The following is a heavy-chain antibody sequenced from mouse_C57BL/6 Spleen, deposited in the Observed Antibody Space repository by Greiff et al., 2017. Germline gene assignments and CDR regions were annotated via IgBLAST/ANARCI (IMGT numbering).Heavy chain of an antibody. CDR1: GYTFTDYY. CDR2: IFPGSGST. D-gene: IGHD1-1*01. Sequence: VQLQQSGPELVKPGASVKISCKASGYTFTDYYINWVKQRPGQGLEWIGWIFPGSGSTYYNEKFKGKATLTVHKSSSTAYMLLSSLTSEDSAVSFCAIPHYYGSSWYFDVGGTGTTVTVSS. J-gene: IGHJ1*03. V-gene: IGHV1-75*01. CDR3: AIPHYYGSSWYFDV.